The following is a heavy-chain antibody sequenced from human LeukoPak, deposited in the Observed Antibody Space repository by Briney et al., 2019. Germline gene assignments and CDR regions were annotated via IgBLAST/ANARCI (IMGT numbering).Heavy chain of an antibody. J-gene: IGHJ6*02. V-gene: IGHV3-11*01. CDR2: ISSSGDSL. D-gene: IGHD2-2*01. Sequence: GGSLRLSCAASGFTLSDYYMTWIRQAPGKGREWISFISSSGDSLYYADSVEGRFTISRVNAKDSVYLQMNSLRAEDTAVYYCAREVVVVPDYYYYGLDVWGQGTTVTVSS. CDR1: GFTLSDYY. CDR3: AREVVVVPDYYYYGLDV.